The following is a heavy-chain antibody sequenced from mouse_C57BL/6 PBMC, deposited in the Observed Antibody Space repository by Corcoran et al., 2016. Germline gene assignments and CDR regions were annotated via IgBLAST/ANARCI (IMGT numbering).Heavy chain of an antibody. D-gene: IGHD1-1*01. V-gene: IGHV1-26*01. CDR3: ARPFITMVVYWYFDV. CDR1: GYTFTDYY. J-gene: IGHJ1*03. CDR2: INPNNGGT. Sequence: EVQLQQSGPELVKPGASVKISCKASGYTFTDYYMNWVKQSHGKSLEWIGDINPNNGGTSYNQKFKGKATLTVDKSSSTAYMELRSLTSEDSAVYYCARPFITMVVYWYFDVWGTGTTVTVSS.